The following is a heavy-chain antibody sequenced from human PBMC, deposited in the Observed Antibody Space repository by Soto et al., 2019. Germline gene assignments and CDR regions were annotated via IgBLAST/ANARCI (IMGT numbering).Heavy chain of an antibody. CDR1: GFTFSSYA. CDR3: AKDRCSSTSCYTRLWYYYYGMDV. CDR2: ISGSGGST. J-gene: IGHJ6*02. D-gene: IGHD2-2*02. V-gene: IGHV3-23*01. Sequence: PGGSLRLSCAASGFTFSSYAMSWVRQAPGKRLEWVSAISGSGGSTYYADSVKGRFTISRDNSKNTLYLQMNSLRAEDTAVYYCAKDRCSSTSCYTRLWYYYYGMDVWGQGTTVTVSS.